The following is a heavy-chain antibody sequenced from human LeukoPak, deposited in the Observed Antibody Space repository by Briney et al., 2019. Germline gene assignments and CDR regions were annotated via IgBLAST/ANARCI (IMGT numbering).Heavy chain of an antibody. CDR2: ISSSSSYI. CDR3: ARARQRGYSYGCGY. Sequence: PGGSLRLSCAASGFTFSSYSMNWVRQAPGKGLEWVSSISSSSSYIYYADSVKGRFTISRDNAKNSLYLQMNSLRAEDTAVYYCARARQRGYSYGCGYWGQGTLVTVSS. V-gene: IGHV3-21*01. D-gene: IGHD5-18*01. CDR1: GFTFSSYS. J-gene: IGHJ4*02.